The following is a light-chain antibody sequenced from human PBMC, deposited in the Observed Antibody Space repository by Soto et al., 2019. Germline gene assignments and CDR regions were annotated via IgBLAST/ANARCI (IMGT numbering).Light chain of an antibody. CDR3: QHYNYWPYT. J-gene: IGKJ2*01. Sequence: EIVMTQYPATLSLTPGERATLSCRASQTMDNTLAWYQRKPGQAPRLLIYDASTRATGVPARFSGSGSGTDFTLTISILQSEHFAVYYCQHYNYWPYTFGQGITLDIK. CDR2: DAS. CDR1: QTMDNT. V-gene: IGKV3-15*01.